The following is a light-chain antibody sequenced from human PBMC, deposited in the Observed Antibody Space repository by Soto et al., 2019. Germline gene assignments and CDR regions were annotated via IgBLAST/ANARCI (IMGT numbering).Light chain of an antibody. CDR2: EVT. CDR3: SSYTTSSTLWV. J-gene: IGLJ3*02. CDR1: SSDVGGFDY. V-gene: IGLV2-14*01. Sequence: QSALTQPASVSGSPGQSITISCTGTSSDVGGFDYVSWYQQHPGKAPKLIIYEVTHRPSGVSNRFSGSKSGNTASLTISGLQDADEAAYYCSSYTTSSTLWVLGGGTKLTVL.